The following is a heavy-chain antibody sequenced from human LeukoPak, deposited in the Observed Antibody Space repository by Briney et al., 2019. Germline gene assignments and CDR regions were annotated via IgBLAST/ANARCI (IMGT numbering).Heavy chain of an antibody. CDR2: IYESGST. V-gene: IGHV4-4*02. J-gene: IGHJ4*02. CDR3: ARLIVGAKPGFRDY. Sequence: SETLSLTCTVSGGSISSSNWWSWVRQPPGKGLEWIGEIYESGSTDYNPSLKSRVTISVDKSKNQFSLKLSSVTAADTAVYYCARLIVGAKPGFRDYWGQGTLVTVSS. D-gene: IGHD1-26*01. CDR1: GGSISSSNW.